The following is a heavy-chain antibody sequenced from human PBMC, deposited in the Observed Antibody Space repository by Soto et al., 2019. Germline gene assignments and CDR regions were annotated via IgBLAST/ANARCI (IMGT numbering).Heavy chain of an antibody. CDR1: GFTFSDYS. J-gene: IGHJ5*02. CDR3: ARDRQYNWNADWFDP. Sequence: EVQLVESGGGLVKPGGSLRLSCEASGFTFSDYSMNWVRQAPGKGLEWVSSITGSSSYIYYADSVKGRFTISRDNAKNSLYLQMNSLRAEDTAVYYCARDRQYNWNADWFDPWGQGTLVTVSS. V-gene: IGHV3-21*01. CDR2: ITGSSSYI. D-gene: IGHD1-20*01.